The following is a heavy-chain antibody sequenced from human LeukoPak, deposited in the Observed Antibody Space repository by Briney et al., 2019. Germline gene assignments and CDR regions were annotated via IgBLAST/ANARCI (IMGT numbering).Heavy chain of an antibody. CDR3: AVPGANTFGFDY. V-gene: IGHV1-8*01. Sequence: GASVKVSCKASGYTFTSYDINWVRQATGQGLEWMGWMNPNSGNTGYAQKFQGRVTMTRNTSISTAYMELSSLRSDDTAVYYCAVPGANTFGFDYWGQGTLVTVSS. CDR2: MNPNSGNT. J-gene: IGHJ4*02. CDR1: GYTFTSYD. D-gene: IGHD2-8*01.